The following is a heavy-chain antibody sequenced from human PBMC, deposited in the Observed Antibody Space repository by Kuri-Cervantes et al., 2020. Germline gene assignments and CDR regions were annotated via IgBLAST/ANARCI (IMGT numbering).Heavy chain of an antibody. V-gene: IGHV4-4*02. J-gene: IGHJ5*02. CDR2: IYHSGST. CDR1: GGSISSSNW. Sequence: SETLSLTCAVSGGSISSSNWWSWVRQPPGKGLEWIGGIYHSGSTNYNPSLKSRVTISVDKSKNQFSLKLSSVTAADTAVYYCASREYSSGWYANWFDPWGQGTLVTVSS. D-gene: IGHD6-19*01. CDR3: ASREYSSGWYANWFDP.